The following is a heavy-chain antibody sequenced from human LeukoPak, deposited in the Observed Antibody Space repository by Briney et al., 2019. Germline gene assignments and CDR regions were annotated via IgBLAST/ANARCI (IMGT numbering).Heavy chain of an antibody. CDR1: GFTFSSYT. J-gene: IGHJ4*02. CDR3: ANIAAAGTRTDS. D-gene: IGHD6-13*01. V-gene: IGHV3-21*01. CDR2: ISGSSYI. Sequence: GRSLRLSCEASGFTFSSYTMNWVRQAPGKGLEWVSSISGSSYIYYTESVKGRFTISRDNARNSLFLQMNSLRAEDTAVYYCANIAAAGTRTDSWGQGTLVTVSS.